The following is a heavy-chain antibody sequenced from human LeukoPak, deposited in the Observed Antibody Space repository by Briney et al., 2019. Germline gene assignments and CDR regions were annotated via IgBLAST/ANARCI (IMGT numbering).Heavy chain of an antibody. V-gene: IGHV3-7*01. CDR2: MNHAGSEK. CDR3: ARERDAGDY. J-gene: IGHJ4*02. D-gene: IGHD5-24*01. CDR1: GFTFSNYW. Sequence: GGSLRLSCAASGFTFSNYWMSWVRQAPGKGLEWVANMNHAGSEKYYVDSVKGRFTISRDNAKNSLYLQMISLRAEDTAVYYCARERDAGDYWGKGTLVTVSS.